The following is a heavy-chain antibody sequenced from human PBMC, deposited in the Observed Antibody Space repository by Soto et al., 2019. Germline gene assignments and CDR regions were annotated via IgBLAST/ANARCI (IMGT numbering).Heavy chain of an antibody. CDR1: GFSLTTSEVG. V-gene: IGHV2-5*02. D-gene: IGHD6-19*01. CDR2: IYWDDDK. CDR3: ARSSDWSYFFDY. Sequence: QITLKESGPTLVKPTQSLTLTCTISGFSLTTSEVGVGWIRQPPGKALEWLALIYWDDDKRFSPSLRNRLTITKDTSRNQVVLTMTNMDPVDTGSYYCARSSDWSYFFDYLGQGTLVTVSS. J-gene: IGHJ4*02.